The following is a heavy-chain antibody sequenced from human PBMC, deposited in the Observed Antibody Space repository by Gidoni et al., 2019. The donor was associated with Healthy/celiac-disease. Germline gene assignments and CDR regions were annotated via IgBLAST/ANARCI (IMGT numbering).Heavy chain of an antibody. J-gene: IGHJ4*02. CDR1: GFPFRSSA. Sequence: QVQLVESGGGVVQPGGSLRLSCAASGFPFRSSAMHWVRQAPGKGLEWVAVISYDGSNKYYADSVKGRFTISRDNSKNTLYLQMNSLRAEDTAVYYCARLEYSSSSSQAFDYWGQGTLVTVSS. V-gene: IGHV3-30-3*01. CDR3: ARLEYSSSSSQAFDY. D-gene: IGHD6-6*01. CDR2: ISYDGSNK.